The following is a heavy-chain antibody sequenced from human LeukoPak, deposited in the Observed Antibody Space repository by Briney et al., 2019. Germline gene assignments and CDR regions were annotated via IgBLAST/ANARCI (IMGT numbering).Heavy chain of an antibody. CDR3: AVDKQRTLTFDY. Sequence: ASVKVSCKASGYTFTGYYMHWVRQAPGQGLGGMGWINPNSGGTNYAQKFQGRVTMTRDTSISTAYMELSRLRSDDTAVYYCAVDKQRTLTFDYWGQGTLVTVSS. J-gene: IGHJ4*02. V-gene: IGHV1-2*02. CDR1: GYTFTGYY. CDR2: INPNSGGT. D-gene: IGHD4-17*01.